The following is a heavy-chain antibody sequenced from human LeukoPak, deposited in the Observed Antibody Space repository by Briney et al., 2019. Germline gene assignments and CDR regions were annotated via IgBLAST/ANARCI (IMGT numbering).Heavy chain of an antibody. CDR1: GGSFTSSSYC. D-gene: IGHD3-22*01. J-gene: IGHJ4*02. CDR3: ARHNYDSSGFLKY. V-gene: IGHV4-39*01. Sequence: SETLSLTCSVSGGSFTSSSYCWGWIRQPPGKGLVWIGSIYYSGSTYYNPSLKSRVTISVDTSKNQFSLKLSSVTAADTAVYYCARHNYDSSGFLKYWGQGTLVTVSS. CDR2: IYYSGST.